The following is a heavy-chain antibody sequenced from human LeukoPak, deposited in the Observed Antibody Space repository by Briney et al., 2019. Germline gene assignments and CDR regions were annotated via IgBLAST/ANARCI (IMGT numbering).Heavy chain of an antibody. D-gene: IGHD3-22*01. J-gene: IGHJ6*03. Sequence: SETLSLTCTVSGGSMSSYYWSWIRQPAGKGLEWIGRIYTSGSTNYNPSLNSRVTMSLDTSKNQFSLKLSSVTAADTAVYYCARSPAGYDSSGYDYYYYMDVWGKGTTVTISS. V-gene: IGHV4-4*07. CDR2: IYTSGST. CDR3: ARSPAGYDSSGYDYYYYMDV. CDR1: GGSMSSYY.